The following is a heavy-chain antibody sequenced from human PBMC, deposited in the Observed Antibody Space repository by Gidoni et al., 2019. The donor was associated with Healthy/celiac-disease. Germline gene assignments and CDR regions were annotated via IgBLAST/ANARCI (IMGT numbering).Heavy chain of an antibody. CDR2: FDPEYGET. CDR3: ATRKEGYNYGH. J-gene: IGHJ4*02. V-gene: IGHV1-24*01. D-gene: IGHD5-12*01. CDR1: GYTLTELS. Sequence: QVQLVQSGAEVKKPGASVKVSCKVSGYTLTELSMQWVRQDPGKGIEGMGAFDPEYGETLYAQKFQGRVTMTEDTSADTAYMELSSLTSEDTAVYYCATRKEGYNYGHWGQGTLVTVSS.